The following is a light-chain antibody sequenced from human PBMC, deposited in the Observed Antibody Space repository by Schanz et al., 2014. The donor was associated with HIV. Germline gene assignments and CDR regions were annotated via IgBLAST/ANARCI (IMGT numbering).Light chain of an antibody. CDR2: DVN. V-gene: IGLV2-14*02. J-gene: IGLJ3*02. CDR3: SSYTTSRTWV. Sequence: QSALTQPASVSGSPGQSITFSCTGTSSDVGSSNLVSWYQKYPGKVPKLMIYDVNNRPPGVSSRFSGSKSGNTASLTISGLQADDEAYFYCSSYTTSRTWVFGGGTKLTVL. CDR1: SSDVGSSNL.